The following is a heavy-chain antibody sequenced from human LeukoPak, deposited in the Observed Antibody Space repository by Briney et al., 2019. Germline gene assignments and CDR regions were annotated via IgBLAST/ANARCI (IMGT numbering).Heavy chain of an antibody. V-gene: IGHV4-59*02. CDR1: GGSVNGYY. Sequence: SETLSLTCTVSGGSVNGYYWNWIRQAPGKGLEWIGFIHYSGLTVYSPSLQSRVSMSVDTSRNQFSLDLSSVTAADTTLYYCARDPPEDEWNSLDSWGQGILVTVSS. CDR3: ARDPPEDEWNSLDS. D-gene: IGHD1-7*01. J-gene: IGHJ4*02. CDR2: IHYSGLT.